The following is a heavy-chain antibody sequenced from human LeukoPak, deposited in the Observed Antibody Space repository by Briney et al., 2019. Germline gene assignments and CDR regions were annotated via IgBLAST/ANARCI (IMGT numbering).Heavy chain of an antibody. CDR1: GGSISSYY. Sequence: SSETLSLTCTVSGGSISSYYWSWIRQPPGKGLEWIGYIYYSGSTNYNPSLKSRVTISVDTSKNQFSLKLSSVTAADTAVYYCARGSSSSLAAFDIWGQGTMVTVSS. V-gene: IGHV4-59*08. D-gene: IGHD6-13*01. CDR3: ARGSSSSLAAFDI. CDR2: IYYSGST. J-gene: IGHJ3*02.